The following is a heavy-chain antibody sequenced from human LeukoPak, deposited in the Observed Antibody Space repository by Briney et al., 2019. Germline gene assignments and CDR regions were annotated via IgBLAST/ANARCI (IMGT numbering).Heavy chain of an antibody. V-gene: IGHV1-18*01. D-gene: IGHD3-22*01. Sequence: ASVKVSCKASGYTFTSYGISWVRQAPGQGLEWMGWISAYNGNTNYAQKLQGRVTMTTDTSTSTAYMELRSLRSDDTAVYYCARVNHYDSSGYYPDYWGQGTLVTVSS. CDR3: ARVNHYDSSGYYPDY. CDR2: ISAYNGNT. J-gene: IGHJ4*01. CDR1: GYTFTSYG.